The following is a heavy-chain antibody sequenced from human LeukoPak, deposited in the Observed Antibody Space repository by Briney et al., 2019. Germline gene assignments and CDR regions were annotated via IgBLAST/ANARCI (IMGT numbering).Heavy chain of an antibody. D-gene: IGHD2-15*01. Sequence: PSETLSLTCTVSGGSISSGSYYWSWIRQPAGMGLEWLVRIYTSGSTNYNPSLKSRVTISVDTSKNQLSLNLSSVTAADTAMYFCASELHAADNYYYMDVWGKGTTVTISS. CDR1: GGSISSGSYY. J-gene: IGHJ6*03. CDR2: IYTSGST. CDR3: ASELHAADNYYYMDV. V-gene: IGHV4-61*02.